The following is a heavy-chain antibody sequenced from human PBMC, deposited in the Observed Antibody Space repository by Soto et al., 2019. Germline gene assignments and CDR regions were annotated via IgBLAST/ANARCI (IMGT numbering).Heavy chain of an antibody. D-gene: IGHD6-19*01. CDR3: ARLEYSSGWYRFGY. J-gene: IGHJ4*02. CDR1: DGSIIGYS. Sequence: SEPLLLTWTVADGSIIGYSGSRIRQPPGKGLEWIGYIYYSGSTNYNPSLKSRVTISVDTSKNQFSLKLSSVTAADTAVYYCARLEYSSGWYRFGYWGQGTLVTVSS. V-gene: IGHV4-59*01. CDR2: IYYSGST.